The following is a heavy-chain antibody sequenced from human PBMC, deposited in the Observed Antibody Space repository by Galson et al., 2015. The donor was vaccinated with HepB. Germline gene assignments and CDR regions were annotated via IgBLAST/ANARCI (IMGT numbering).Heavy chain of an antibody. Sequence: SLRLSCAASGFIFSTYSMNWVRQAPGKGLEWVSYISRSHAPIYYADAVKGRFTLSRDNSKNSRYLQMNSLRAEDTAVYFCARVRTTYCTHGLCTFSDYWGQGTLVTVSS. J-gene: IGHJ4*02. CDR1: GFIFSTYS. D-gene: IGHD2-8*01. CDR2: ISRSHAPI. V-gene: IGHV3-48*04. CDR3: ARVRTTYCTHGLCTFSDY.